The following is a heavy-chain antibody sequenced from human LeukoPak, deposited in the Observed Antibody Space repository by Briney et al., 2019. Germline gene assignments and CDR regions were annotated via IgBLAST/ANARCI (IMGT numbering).Heavy chain of an antibody. D-gene: IGHD6-19*01. CDR3: ARGTIAVAGRVYFDY. Sequence: SETLSLTCTVSGGSISSGGYYWSWIRQHPGKGLEWIGYIYYSGSTYYNPSLKSRVTISVDTSKNQFSLKLSSVTAADTAVYYCARGTIAVAGRVYFDYWGQGTLVTVSS. J-gene: IGHJ4*02. CDR2: IYYSGST. CDR1: GGSISSGGYY. V-gene: IGHV4-31*03.